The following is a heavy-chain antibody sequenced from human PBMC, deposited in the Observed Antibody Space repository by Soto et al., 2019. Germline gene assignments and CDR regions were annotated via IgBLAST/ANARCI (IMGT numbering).Heavy chain of an antibody. V-gene: IGHV3-23*01. J-gene: IGHJ4*02. CDR2: ISATGGGT. CDR3: AKDLGYSYGGFFDY. D-gene: IGHD5-18*01. Sequence: GGSLRLSCAASGFKFSNYAMSWVRQAPGKGLEWVSLISATGGGTYYADSVKGRFTISRDNSKNTVFLQMNSLRAEDTAVYYCAKDLGYSYGGFFDYWGQGTLVTVSS. CDR1: GFKFSNYA.